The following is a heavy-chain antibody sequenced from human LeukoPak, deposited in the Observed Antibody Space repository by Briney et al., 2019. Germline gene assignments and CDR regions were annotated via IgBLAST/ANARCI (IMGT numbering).Heavy chain of an antibody. Sequence: PSETLSFTCTVSGGTISSYYWTWIPQPPGKGLEWIGYIFYSGSTNYSPSLKSRVAISVETSKNPFSLKLNSVTTADTAVYYCARGYCSGGSCHSGRYYFDFWGRGTLVTVSS. CDR2: IFYSGST. V-gene: IGHV4-59*01. J-gene: IGHJ2*01. D-gene: IGHD2-15*01. CDR3: ARGYCSGGSCHSGRYYFDF. CDR1: GGTISSYY.